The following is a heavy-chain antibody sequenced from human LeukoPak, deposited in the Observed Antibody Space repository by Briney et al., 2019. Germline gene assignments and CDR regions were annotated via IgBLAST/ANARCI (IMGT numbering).Heavy chain of an antibody. J-gene: IGHJ4*02. V-gene: IGHV1-8*01. CDR3: ARAGARQIAAVGY. CDR1: GYTFTSYD. Sequence: GASVKVSCKASGYTFTSYDINWVRQATGQGLEWMGWMNPNSGNTGYAQKFQGRVTMAGNTSISTAYMELSSLRSEDTAVYYCARAGARQIAAVGYWGQGTLVTVSS. CDR2: MNPNSGNT. D-gene: IGHD6-13*01.